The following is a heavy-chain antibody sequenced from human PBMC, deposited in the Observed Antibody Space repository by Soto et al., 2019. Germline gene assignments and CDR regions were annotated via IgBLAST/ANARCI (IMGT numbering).Heavy chain of an antibody. Sequence: SETLSLTCTVSGGSISSYYWSWMRHPAGKGLEWIGRIYTSGSTNYNPSLKSRVTMSVDTSKNQFSLKLSSVTAADTAVYYCARGTQVTDDAFDIWGQGTMVTVSS. V-gene: IGHV4-4*07. CDR2: IYTSGST. D-gene: IGHD4-4*01. CDR3: ARGTQVTDDAFDI. J-gene: IGHJ3*02. CDR1: GGSISSYY.